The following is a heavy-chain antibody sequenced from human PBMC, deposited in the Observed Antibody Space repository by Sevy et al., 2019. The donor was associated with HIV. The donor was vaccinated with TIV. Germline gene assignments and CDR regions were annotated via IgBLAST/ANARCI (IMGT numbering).Heavy chain of an antibody. CDR3: ASHLWSDAFDI. J-gene: IGHJ3*02. D-gene: IGHD2-21*01. Sequence: ASVKVSCKASGYTFTSYGISWVRQAPGQGLEWMGWISAYNGNTNYAQKLQGRVTMTTDTSTSTGYMELRSLRSDDTAVYYCASHLWSDAFDIWGQGTMVTVSS. CDR2: ISAYNGNT. CDR1: GYTFTSYG. V-gene: IGHV1-18*01.